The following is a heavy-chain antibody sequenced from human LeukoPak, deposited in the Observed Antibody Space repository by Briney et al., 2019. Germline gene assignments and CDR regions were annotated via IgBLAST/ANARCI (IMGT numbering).Heavy chain of an antibody. J-gene: IGHJ4*02. CDR3: ASSWGSAIDF. D-gene: IGHD3-16*01. V-gene: IGHV3-7*01. CDR2: INQDGSEI. Sequence: GGSLRLSCAASGFTFSRFRMSWVRQPPGKGLEWVANINQDGSEIYCVDSVKGRFTVSTDNAKNSLYLQMTSLRAEDTAVYYCASSWGSAIDFWGQGTLVTVSS. CDR1: GFTFSRFR.